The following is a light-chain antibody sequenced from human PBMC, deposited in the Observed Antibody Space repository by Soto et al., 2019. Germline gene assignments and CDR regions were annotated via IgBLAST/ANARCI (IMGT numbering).Light chain of an antibody. CDR1: QSISTF. V-gene: IGKV1-39*01. CDR2: HTS. Sequence: DIQMTQSPSSLSASVGDRVTITCRASQSISTFLNWYQQKPGEAPHLLIYHTSTLQSGVPSRFSGSGSGTVFTLTISSLQPEDFTSYFCQQSYNTPFTFGPGTRLE. J-gene: IGKJ5*01. CDR3: QQSYNTPFT.